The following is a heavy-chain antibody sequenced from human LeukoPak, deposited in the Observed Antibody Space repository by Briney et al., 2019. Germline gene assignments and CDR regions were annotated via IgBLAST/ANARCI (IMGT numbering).Heavy chain of an antibody. V-gene: IGHV1-3*01. J-gene: IGHJ4*02. CDR2: INAGNGNT. CDR1: GYSFTSYA. Sequence: ASVKVSCKASGYSFTSYAIHWVRQAPGQRLEWMGWINAGNGNTKYLQKFQGRVTFTRDTSASTAYMELSSLRSEDTAVYYCVTADYGDYWGQGPLVPVS. CDR3: VTADYGDY.